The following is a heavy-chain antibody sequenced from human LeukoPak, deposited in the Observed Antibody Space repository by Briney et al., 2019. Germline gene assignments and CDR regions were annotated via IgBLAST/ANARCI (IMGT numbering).Heavy chain of an antibody. CDR1: GYTFTGYY. D-gene: IGHD5-24*01. Sequence: ASVKVSCKASGYTFTGYYMHWVRQAPGQGREWVGWINPNSGGTNYAQKFQGRVTMTSDTSISTAYMELSRLRSDDTAVYYCARARWLQLSPGLFDYWGQGTLVTVSS. V-gene: IGHV1-2*02. CDR2: INPNSGGT. J-gene: IGHJ4*02. CDR3: ARARWLQLSPGLFDY.